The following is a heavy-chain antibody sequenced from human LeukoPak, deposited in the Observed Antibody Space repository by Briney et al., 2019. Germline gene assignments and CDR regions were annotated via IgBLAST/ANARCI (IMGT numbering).Heavy chain of an antibody. CDR2: HYDSGST. Sequence: SETLSLTCTVSSGPFYSYYWSWIRQAPGKGLEWIGYHYDSGSTHYNPSLKSRVTISLDTSKNQFSLNLSSVTAADTAVYYCARGSPRWFGPLQRFDPWGQGTLVTVSS. CDR1: SGPFYSYY. CDR3: ARGSPRWFGPLQRFDP. V-gene: IGHV4-59*12. J-gene: IGHJ5*02. D-gene: IGHD3-10*01.